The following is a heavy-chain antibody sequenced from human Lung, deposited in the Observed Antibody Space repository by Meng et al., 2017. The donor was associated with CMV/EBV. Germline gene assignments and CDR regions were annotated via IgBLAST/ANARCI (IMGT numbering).Heavy chain of an antibody. CDR1: GFRFDDCG. J-gene: IGHJ4*02. V-gene: IGHV3-30*02. CDR3: AKDLLLFGGPNAYFDQ. CDR2: VRHDGTNK. Sequence: GESXKISCAASGFRFDDCGMHWVRQTPGKGLEWVAFVRHDGTNKFYAASVKGRFTISRDNSKSTVYLQMNSLRPEDSALYYCAKDLLLFGGPNAYFDQWGQGTLVTVSS. D-gene: IGHD3-16*01.